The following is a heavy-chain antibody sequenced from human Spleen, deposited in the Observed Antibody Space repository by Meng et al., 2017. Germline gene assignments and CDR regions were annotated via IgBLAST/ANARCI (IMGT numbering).Heavy chain of an antibody. CDR1: GFTFSSYS. J-gene: IGHJ3*02. D-gene: IGHD1-14*01. Sequence: GGSLRLSCAASGFTFSSYSMNWVRQAPGKGLEWVSSISSSSSYIYYADSVKGRFTISRDNAKNSLYLQMNSLRAEDTAVYYCARVPDEDAFDIWGQGTMVTVSS. CDR3: ARVPDEDAFDI. CDR2: ISSSSSYI. V-gene: IGHV3-21*01.